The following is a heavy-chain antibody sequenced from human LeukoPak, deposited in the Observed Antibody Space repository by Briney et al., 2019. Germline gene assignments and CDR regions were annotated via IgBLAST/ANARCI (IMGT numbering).Heavy chain of an antibody. D-gene: IGHD3-22*01. Sequence: GGSLRLSCAASGFTFSSYSMNWVRQAPGKGLEWVSSISSSSYIYYADSVKGRFTISRGNAKNSLYLKMNSLRAEDTAVYYCARSPVIYYDSSGYYLGDQTYCFDYWGQGTLVTVSS. J-gene: IGHJ4*02. CDR2: ISSSSYI. CDR3: ARSPVIYYDSSGYYLGDQTYCFDY. CDR1: GFTFSSYS. V-gene: IGHV3-21*01.